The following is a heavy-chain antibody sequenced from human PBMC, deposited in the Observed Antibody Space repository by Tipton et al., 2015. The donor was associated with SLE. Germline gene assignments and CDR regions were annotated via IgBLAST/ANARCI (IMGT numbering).Heavy chain of an antibody. V-gene: IGHV3-7*01. CDR1: GFTFSSYW. D-gene: IGHD3-9*01. CDR3: ARDPYYDILTGSNGMDV. Sequence: SLRLSCAASGFTFSSYWMSWVRQAPGKGLEWVANIKEDGSEKHYVASLKGRFTISRDNAKNSLYLQMNSLRAEDTAVYYCARDPYYDILTGSNGMDVWGQGTTVTVSS. CDR2: IKEDGSEK. J-gene: IGHJ6*02.